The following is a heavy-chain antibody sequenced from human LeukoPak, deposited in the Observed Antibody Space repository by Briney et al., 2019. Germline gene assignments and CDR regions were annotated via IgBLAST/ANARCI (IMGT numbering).Heavy chain of an antibody. Sequence: SETLSLTCIVPGGSISSSNYYWAWIRQPPGKGLERIGTFYSGGSAYYNPSLTSRVSISKDTSDNQFSLRLYSVTAADTAVYYCARKQGGTMYDVWGQGTQVTVSS. D-gene: IGHD1-7*01. J-gene: IGHJ4*02. V-gene: IGHV4-39*07. CDR1: GGSISSSNYY. CDR2: FYSGGSA. CDR3: ARKQGGTMYDV.